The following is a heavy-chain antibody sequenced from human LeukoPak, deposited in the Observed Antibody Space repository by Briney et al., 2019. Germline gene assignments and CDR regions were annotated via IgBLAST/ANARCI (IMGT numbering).Heavy chain of an antibody. CDR1: GFTFSYYS. D-gene: IGHD5-12*01. Sequence: GGSLRLSCAASGFTFSYYSMNWVRQAPGRGLEWVSSISSSGNYIYYADSMKGRFTISRDNAKNSLYLQMNSLRAEDTAVYYCARGRSEWLTAGDYWGRGTLVTVSS. CDR2: ISSSGNYI. J-gene: IGHJ4*02. CDR3: ARGRSEWLTAGDY. V-gene: IGHV3-21*01.